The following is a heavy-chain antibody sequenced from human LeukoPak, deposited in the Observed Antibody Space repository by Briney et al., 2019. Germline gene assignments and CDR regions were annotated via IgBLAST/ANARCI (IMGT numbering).Heavy chain of an antibody. CDR2: IYYNRST. J-gene: IGHJ4*02. D-gene: IGHD1-1*01. V-gene: IGHV4-39*07. CDR3: ARVDWNDGMLFDY. Sequence: SETLPLTCSVPRGYISSRRYYWGWFRQPPGKGLEWSGNIYYNRSTYYHPSLKSRVTISVDTSKNEFSLKLSSVTAADTAVYYCARVDWNDGMLFDYWGQGTLVTVSS. CDR1: RGYISSRRYY.